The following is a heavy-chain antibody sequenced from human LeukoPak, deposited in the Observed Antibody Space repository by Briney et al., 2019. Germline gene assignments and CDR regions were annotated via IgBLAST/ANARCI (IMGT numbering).Heavy chain of an antibody. CDR2: IYYTGST. CDR1: GGSISSYY. V-gene: IGHV4-59*12. Sequence: SETLSLTCTVSGGSISSYYWSWIRQPPGKGLEWIESIYYTGSTYYNPSLKSRVTISVDTSKNQFSLKLSSVTAADTAVYYCARSGYTTRRHAAFDIWGQGTMVAVSS. D-gene: IGHD6-13*01. J-gene: IGHJ3*02. CDR3: ARSGYTTRRHAAFDI.